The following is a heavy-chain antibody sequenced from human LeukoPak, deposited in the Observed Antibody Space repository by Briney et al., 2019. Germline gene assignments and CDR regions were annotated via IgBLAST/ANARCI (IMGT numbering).Heavy chain of an antibody. V-gene: IGHV1-46*01. CDR1: GYTFTNYY. D-gene: IGHD3-22*01. CDR2: IYPSGGGS. CDR3: ARELSGMIVVAFGY. J-gene: IGHJ4*02. Sequence: ASVKVSCKASGYTFTNYYMHWVRQAPGHGLVWMGIIYPSGGGSSYAQKFQGRVTMTRDTSTSTVYMELSSLTSEDTAVYYCARELSGMIVVAFGYWGQGTLVTVSS.